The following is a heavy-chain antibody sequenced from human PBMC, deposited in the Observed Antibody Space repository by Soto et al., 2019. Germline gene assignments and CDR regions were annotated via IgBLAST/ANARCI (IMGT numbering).Heavy chain of an antibody. CDR2: IWYDGSNK. V-gene: IGHV3-33*01. J-gene: IGHJ5*02. D-gene: IGHD2-2*01. CDR3: ARDLALYCSSTSCYPIGP. CDR1: GFAFSSYG. Sequence: QVQLVESGGGVVQPGRSLRLSCAASGFAFSSYGMHWVRQAPGKGLEWVAVIWYDGSNKYYADSVKGRFTISRDNSKNTLYLQMNSLRAEDTAVYYCARDLALYCSSTSCYPIGPWGQGTLVTVSS.